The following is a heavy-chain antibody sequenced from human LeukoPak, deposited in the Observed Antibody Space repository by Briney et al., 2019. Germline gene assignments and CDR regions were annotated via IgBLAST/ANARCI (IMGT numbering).Heavy chain of an antibody. D-gene: IGHD5-12*01. CDR2: IYYSGST. J-gene: IGHJ4*02. V-gene: IGHV4-59*01. CDR1: GGSISSYY. CDR3: ARVGGYSGYDPFFDY. Sequence: PSETLSLTCTVSGGSISSYYWSWIRQPPGKGLEWIGYIYYSGSTNYNPSLKSRVTISVDTSKNQFSLKLSSVTAAGTAVYYCARVGGYSGYDPFFDYWGQGTLVTVSS.